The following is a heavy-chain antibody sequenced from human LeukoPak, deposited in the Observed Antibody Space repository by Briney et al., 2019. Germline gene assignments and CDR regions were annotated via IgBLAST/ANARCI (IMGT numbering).Heavy chain of an antibody. CDR2: INHSGST. CDR3: AREPGIAAAGTTRFAFDI. D-gene: IGHD6-13*01. CDR1: GGSFSGYY. V-gene: IGHV4-34*01. J-gene: IGHJ3*02. Sequence: SETLSLTCAVYGGSFSGYYWSWIRQPPGKGLEWIGEINHSGSTNYNPSLKSRVTISVDTSKNQFSLKLSSVTAADTAVYYCAREPGIAAAGTTRFAFDIWGQGTMVTVSS.